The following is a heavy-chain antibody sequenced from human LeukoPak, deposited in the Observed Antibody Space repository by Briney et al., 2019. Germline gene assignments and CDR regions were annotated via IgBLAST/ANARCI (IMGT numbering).Heavy chain of an antibody. Sequence: ASVKVSCKASGYTFTVYYMHWVRQAPGQGLEWMGWINPNSGGTNYAQKFQGRVTMTRDTSISTAYMELGSLRSEGTAVYYCARVPRRGERFDPWGQGTLVTVSS. CDR1: GYTFTVYY. D-gene: IGHD3-10*01. V-gene: IGHV1-2*02. CDR2: INPNSGGT. CDR3: ARVPRRGERFDP. J-gene: IGHJ5*02.